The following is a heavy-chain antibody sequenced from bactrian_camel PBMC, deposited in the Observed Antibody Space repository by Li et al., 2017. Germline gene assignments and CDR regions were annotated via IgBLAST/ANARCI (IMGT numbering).Heavy chain of an antibody. CDR1: GNTDSRNC. CDR3: AADPDHRFNY. V-gene: IGHV3S53*01. CDR2: IDSRRSS. Sequence: HVQLVESGGGSVQAGGSLRLSCVVSGNTDSRNCMGWFRQAPGKEREGVATIDSRRSSYADYVTGRFTISRDYAKNILYLQMNSLKPEDTAMYYCAADPDHRFNYWGQGTQVTVS. J-gene: IGHJ4*01.